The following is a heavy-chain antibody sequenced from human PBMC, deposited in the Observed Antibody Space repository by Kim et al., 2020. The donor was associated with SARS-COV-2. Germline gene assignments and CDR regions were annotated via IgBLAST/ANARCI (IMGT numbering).Heavy chain of an antibody. V-gene: IGHV4-39*01. D-gene: IGHD5-18*01. CDR3: ARHIVDTAMVTSDY. Sequence: NPSLRELVTISVDTSKNQFSLKLSSVTAAAAAVYYCARHIVDTAMVTSDYWGQGTLVTVSS. J-gene: IGHJ4*02.